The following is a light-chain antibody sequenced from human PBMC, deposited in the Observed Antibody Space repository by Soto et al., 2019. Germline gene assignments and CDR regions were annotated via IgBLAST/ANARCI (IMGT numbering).Light chain of an antibody. CDR1: QSISSY. CDR2: AAS. V-gene: IGKV1-39*01. Sequence: DIQMTQSPSSLSASVGDRVTITCRASQSISSYLNWYQQKPGKAPKLLIYAASSLQSVVPSRFNGSGYGTDFTLTISSLQPEDFATYYCQQSYSTPPLTFGGATKVEIK. CDR3: QQSYSTPPLT. J-gene: IGKJ4*01.